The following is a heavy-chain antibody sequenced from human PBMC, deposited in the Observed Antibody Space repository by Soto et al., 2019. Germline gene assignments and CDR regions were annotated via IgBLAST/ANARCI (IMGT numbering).Heavy chain of an antibody. CDR1: GGSIISYY. CDR2: IYYSGST. Sequence: SETLSLTCTVSGGSIISYYWSLIRQPPGKGLEWIGYIYYSGSTNYNPSLKSRVTISVDTSKNQFSLKLSSVTAADTAVYYCARAWLASDYYYGMDVWGQGTTVTVSS. D-gene: IGHD3-9*01. V-gene: IGHV4-59*01. CDR3: ARAWLASDYYYGMDV. J-gene: IGHJ6*02.